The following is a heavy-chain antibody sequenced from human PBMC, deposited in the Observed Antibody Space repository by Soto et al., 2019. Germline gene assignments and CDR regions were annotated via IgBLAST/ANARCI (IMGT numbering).Heavy chain of an antibody. D-gene: IGHD6-13*01. CDR3: AREEAAAFNPPGY. V-gene: IGHV1-8*01. CDR1: GYTFTRYD. J-gene: IGHJ4*02. Sequence: ASGKGSCKASGYTFTRYDINWVRQATGQGLEWMGWMNPNSGNTGYAQKFQGRVTMTRNTSISTAYMELSSLRSEDTAVYYCAREEAAAFNPPGYCGQLTPVPVS. CDR2: MNPNSGNT.